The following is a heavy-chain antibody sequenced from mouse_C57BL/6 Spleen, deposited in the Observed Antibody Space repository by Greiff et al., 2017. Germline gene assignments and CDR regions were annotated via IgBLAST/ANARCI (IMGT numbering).Heavy chain of an antibody. CDR1: GYTFTDYY. D-gene: IGHD2-4*01. CDR3: ARAFYYDYGESMDY. J-gene: IGHJ4*01. V-gene: IGHV1-77*01. Sequence: VQLQQSGAELVKPGASVTISCKASGYTFTDYYINWVKQRPGQGLEWIGKIGPGSGSTYYNEKFKGKATLTADKSSSTAYMQLSSLTSEDSAVYFCARAFYYDYGESMDYWGQGTSVTVSS. CDR2: IGPGSGST.